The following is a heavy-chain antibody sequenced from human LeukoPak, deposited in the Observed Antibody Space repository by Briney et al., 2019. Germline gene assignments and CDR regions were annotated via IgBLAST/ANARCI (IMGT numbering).Heavy chain of an antibody. V-gene: IGHV3-30*04. CDR1: GFTFSSYA. D-gene: IGHD2-15*01. J-gene: IGHJ4*02. Sequence: GGSLRLSCAASGFTFSSYAMDWVRQAPGKGLGWVAVISYEGSNKYYAYSVKGRFTISRDNAKNTMYLQMNSLRAEDTAVYYCARDPSYCSGGSCYLVDYWGQGTLVTVSS. CDR3: ARDPSYCSGGSCYLVDY. CDR2: ISYEGSNK.